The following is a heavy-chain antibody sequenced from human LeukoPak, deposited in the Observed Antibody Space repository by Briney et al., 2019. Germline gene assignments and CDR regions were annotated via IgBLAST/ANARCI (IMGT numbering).Heavy chain of an antibody. CDR3: AKDPRRFDY. CDR2: VSGSGAST. V-gene: IGHV3-23*01. J-gene: IGHJ4*02. Sequence: EWVSVVSGSGASTYYADSVKGRFTISRDNSKNTLYLQMNSLRAEDTAVYYCAKDPRRFDYWGQGTLVTVSS.